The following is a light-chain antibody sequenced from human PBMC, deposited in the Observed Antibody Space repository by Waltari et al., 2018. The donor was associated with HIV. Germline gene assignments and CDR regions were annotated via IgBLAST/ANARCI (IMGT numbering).Light chain of an antibody. V-gene: IGKV4-1*01. J-gene: IGKJ1*01. CDR1: QNMIDIYNNKHY. Sequence: DIVMTQSPDSLAVSVGERATNKGKSSQNMIDIYNNKHYLTVYQQNPGQSPKLLIYWASTRESGVPDRFLGSGSGTDFTLTISSLQAEDVAVYYCQQHFSTPWTFGQGTKVGIK. CDR3: QQHFSTPWT. CDR2: WAS.